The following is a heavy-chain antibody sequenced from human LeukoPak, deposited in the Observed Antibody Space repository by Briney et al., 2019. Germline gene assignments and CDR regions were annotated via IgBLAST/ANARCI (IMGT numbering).Heavy chain of an antibody. J-gene: IGHJ3*02. Sequence: SETLSLTCTVSGGSISSYYWSWIRQPPGKGLEWIGYIYYTGSTNYNPSLKSRVTISVDTSKNQFSLRLTSVTAAETAVYYCARPSYDGSGAYAFDIWGLGTLVTVSS. CDR1: GGSISSYY. V-gene: IGHV4-59*08. CDR2: IYYTGST. D-gene: IGHD3-22*01. CDR3: ARPSYDGSGAYAFDI.